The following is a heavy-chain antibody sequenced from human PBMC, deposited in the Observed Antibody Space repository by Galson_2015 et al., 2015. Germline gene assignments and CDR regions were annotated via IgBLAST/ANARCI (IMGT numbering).Heavy chain of an antibody. D-gene: IGHD2-2*01. V-gene: IGHV3-74*01. Sequence: SLRLSCAASGFTFSSYWMHWVRQAPGKGLVWVSRINSDGSSTSYAGSVKGRFTISRDNAKNTLYLQMNSLRAEDTAVYYCARGTPNYYYYYGMDVWGQGTTVTVSS. CDR1: GFTFSSYW. CDR3: ARGTPNYYYYYGMDV. J-gene: IGHJ6*02. CDR2: INSDGSST.